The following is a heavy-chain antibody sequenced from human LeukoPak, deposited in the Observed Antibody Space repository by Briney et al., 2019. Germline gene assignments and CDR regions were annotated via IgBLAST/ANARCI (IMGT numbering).Heavy chain of an antibody. CDR2: ISSSGGTI. CDR1: GFTFSDYY. J-gene: IGHJ4*02. CDR3: AREMSGARLGYFDY. D-gene: IGHD2-15*01. V-gene: IGHV3-11*01. Sequence: GGSLRLSCAASGFTFSDYYMSWIRQAPGKGLEWVSYISSSGGTIYFADSVKDRFTISRDNAKNSLDLQMNSLRAEDTAVYYCAREMSGARLGYFDYWGQGTLVTVSS.